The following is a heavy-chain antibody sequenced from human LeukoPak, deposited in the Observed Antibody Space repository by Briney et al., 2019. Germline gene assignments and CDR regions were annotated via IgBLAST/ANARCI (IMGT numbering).Heavy chain of an antibody. CDR1: GYSFISYS. Sequence: GESLKISLKPPGYSFISYSIAGLRQMPGKGLEWMGIIYPGDSDTRYSPSFQGQVTISADKSISTAYLKWSSLKDSDTAMYYCTTVYGRNIKIVPAAPCDYWGQGTLVTVSS. CDR3: TTVYGRNIKIVPAAPCDY. D-gene: IGHD2-2*01. J-gene: IGHJ4*02. V-gene: IGHV5-51*01. CDR2: IYPGDSDT.